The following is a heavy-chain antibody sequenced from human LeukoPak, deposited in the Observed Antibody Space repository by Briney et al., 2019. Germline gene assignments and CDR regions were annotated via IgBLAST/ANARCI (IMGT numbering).Heavy chain of an antibody. V-gene: IGHV3-48*01. J-gene: IGHJ6*02. D-gene: IGHD4-17*01. Sequence: GGSLRLSCAASGFTFSSYSMSWVRQAPGKGLEWVSYISSSSSTMYYADSVKGRFTISRDNAKNSLYLQMNSLRAEDTAVYYCARRGDYAGGLGYYGMDVWGQGTTVTVSS. CDR3: ARRGDYAGGLGYYGMDV. CDR1: GFTFSSYS. CDR2: ISSSSSTM.